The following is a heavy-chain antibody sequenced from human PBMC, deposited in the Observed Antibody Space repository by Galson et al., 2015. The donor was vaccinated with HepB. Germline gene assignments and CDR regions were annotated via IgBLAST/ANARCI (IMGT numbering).Heavy chain of an antibody. V-gene: IGHV1-69*13. J-gene: IGHJ6*02. D-gene: IGHD4-17*01. CDR3: ASSLYGDYEYYYYGMDV. Sequence: SVKVSCKASGGTFSSYAISWVRQAPGQGLEWMGGIIPIFGTANYAQKFQGRVTITADESTSTAYMELSSLRSEDTAVYYCASSLYGDYEYYYYGMDVWGQGTTVTVSS. CDR1: GGTFSSYA. CDR2: IIPIFGTA.